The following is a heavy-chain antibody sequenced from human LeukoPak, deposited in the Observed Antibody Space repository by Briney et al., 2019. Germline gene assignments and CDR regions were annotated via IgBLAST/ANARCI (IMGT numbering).Heavy chain of an antibody. D-gene: IGHD6-13*01. J-gene: IGHJ4*02. CDR3: VRHDSSSPDY. Sequence: GESLKSSCKGSGYTFINYWIGWVRHMPGKGLQWLGIIYPGDSDTKYSPSFQGQVTFSVDKSISTAYLHWSSLKASDTAMYYCVRHDSSSPDYWGQGTLVTVSS. CDR1: GYTFINYW. CDR2: IYPGDSDT. V-gene: IGHV5-51*01.